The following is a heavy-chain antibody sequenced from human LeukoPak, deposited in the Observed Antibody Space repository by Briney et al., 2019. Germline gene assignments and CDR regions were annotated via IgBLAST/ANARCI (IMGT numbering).Heavy chain of an antibody. Sequence: PSETLSLTYTVSGGSISSYYWSWIRQPPGKGLEWIGYIYYSGSTNYNPSLKSRVTISVDTSKNQFSLKLSSVTAADTAVYYCARHSSGFTDYFDYWGQGTLVTVSS. CDR1: GGSISSYY. CDR2: IYYSGST. CDR3: ARHSSGFTDYFDY. D-gene: IGHD3-22*01. V-gene: IGHV4-59*08. J-gene: IGHJ4*02.